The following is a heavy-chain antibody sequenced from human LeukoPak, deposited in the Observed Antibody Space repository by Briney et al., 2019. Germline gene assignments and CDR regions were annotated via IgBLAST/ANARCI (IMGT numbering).Heavy chain of an antibody. D-gene: IGHD6-19*01. CDR2: IRSKANNYAT. V-gene: IGHV3-73*01. J-gene: IGHJ2*01. Sequence: GGSLRLSCAASGFTFSGSAMHWVRQASGKGLEWVGRIRSKANNYATAYAASVKGRFTISRDDSKNTAYLQMNSLKTEDTAVYYCTRRSSTSGSNLWGRGTLVTVSS. CDR3: TRRSSTSGSNL. CDR1: GFTFSGSA.